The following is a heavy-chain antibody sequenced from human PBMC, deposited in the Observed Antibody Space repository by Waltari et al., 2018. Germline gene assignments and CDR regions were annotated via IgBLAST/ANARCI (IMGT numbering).Heavy chain of an antibody. V-gene: IGHV3-30*02. D-gene: IGHD2-15*01. CDR2: IRYDGSNK. J-gene: IGHJ4*02. CDR1: GFTFSSYG. CDR3: AKEGAAATLGQPYFDY. Sequence: QVQLVESGGGVVQPGGSLRLSCAASGFTFSSYGMHWVRQAPGKGLEWVAFIRYDGSNKYYADSVKGRFTISRDNSKNTLYLQMNSLRAEDTAVYYCAKEGAAATLGQPYFDYWGQGTLVTVSS.